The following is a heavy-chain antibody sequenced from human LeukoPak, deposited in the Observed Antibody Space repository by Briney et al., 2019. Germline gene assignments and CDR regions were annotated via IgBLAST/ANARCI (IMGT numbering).Heavy chain of an antibody. Sequence: PSETLSLTCTVSGGSISSYYWSWIRQPAGKGLEWIGRIYTSGSTNYNPSLKSRVTMSVDTSKNQFSLELSSVTAADTAVYYCARDPAGAATPYYFDYWGQGTLVTVSS. CDR3: ARDPAGAATPYYFDY. V-gene: IGHV4-4*07. J-gene: IGHJ4*02. CDR2: IYTSGST. D-gene: IGHD1-26*01. CDR1: GGSISSYY.